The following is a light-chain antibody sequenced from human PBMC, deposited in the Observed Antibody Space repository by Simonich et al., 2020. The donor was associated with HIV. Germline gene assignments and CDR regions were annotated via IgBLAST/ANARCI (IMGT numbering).Light chain of an antibody. Sequence: EIVMTQSPATLSVSPGERAPLSCRASQSVSSNLAWYQQKPGPAPRLLIYAASTRATGIPARFSGSGSGTEFTLKISRVEAEDVGVYYCMQSIQLPRTFGQGTKVEIK. CDR1: QSVSSN. V-gene: IGKV3-15*01. CDR3: MQSIQLPRT. CDR2: AAS. J-gene: IGKJ1*01.